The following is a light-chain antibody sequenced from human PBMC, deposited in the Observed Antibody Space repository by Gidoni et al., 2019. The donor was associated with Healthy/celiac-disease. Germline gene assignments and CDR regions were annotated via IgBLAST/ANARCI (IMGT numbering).Light chain of an antibody. V-gene: IGKV4-1*01. CDR2: WAP. J-gene: IGKJ4*01. Sequence: DIVMTQSPDSLAVSLGERATINCKSSQSVLYSSNNKNYLAWYQQKPGQPPKLLIYWAPTRESGVPDRFSGCGSGTDFTLTISSLQAEDVAVYYCQQYYSTPLTFGGGTKVEIK. CDR3: QQYYSTPLT. CDR1: QSVLYSSNNKNY.